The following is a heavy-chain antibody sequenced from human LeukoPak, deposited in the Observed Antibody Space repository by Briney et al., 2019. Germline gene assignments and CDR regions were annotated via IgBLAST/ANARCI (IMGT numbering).Heavy chain of an antibody. J-gene: IGHJ4*02. CDR1: GGTFSSYA. V-gene: IGHV1-69*13. Sequence: ASVKVSCKASGGTFSSYAISWVRQAPGQGLEWMGGIIPIFGTANYAQKFQGRVTITADESTSTVYMELSSLRSEDTAVYYCARLPSDIAVAGTYYFDYWGQGTLVTVPS. D-gene: IGHD6-19*01. CDR2: IIPIFGTA. CDR3: ARLPSDIAVAGTYYFDY.